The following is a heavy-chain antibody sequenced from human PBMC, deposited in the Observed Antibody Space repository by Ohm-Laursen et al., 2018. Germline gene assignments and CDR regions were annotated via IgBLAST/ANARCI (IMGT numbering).Heavy chain of an antibody. V-gene: IGHV4-59*08. CDR2: IYYSGST. J-gene: IGHJ4*02. D-gene: IGHD5-12*01. CDR3: ARRAYSGLYYFDY. CDR1: GGSISSYY. Sequence: TLSLTCTVSGGSISSYYWSWIRQPPGKGLEWIGYIYYSGSTNYNPSLKSRVTISVDTSKNQFSLKLSSVTAADTAVYYCARRAYSGLYYFDYWGQGTLVTVSS.